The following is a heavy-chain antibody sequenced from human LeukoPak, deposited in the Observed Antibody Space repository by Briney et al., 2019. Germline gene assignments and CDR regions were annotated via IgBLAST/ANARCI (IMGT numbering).Heavy chain of an antibody. D-gene: IGHD3-3*01. V-gene: IGHV3-23*01. J-gene: IGHJ4*02. Sequence: PGGSLRLSCVASGFIFRNYAMSWVRQAPGEGLEWVSGISDNGGGTYYADSLKGRFTISRDNAKNSLYLQMNSLRAEDTAVYYCARDHWRRLDYWGQGTLVTVSS. CDR3: ARDHWRRLDY. CDR2: ISDNGGGT. CDR1: GFIFRNYA.